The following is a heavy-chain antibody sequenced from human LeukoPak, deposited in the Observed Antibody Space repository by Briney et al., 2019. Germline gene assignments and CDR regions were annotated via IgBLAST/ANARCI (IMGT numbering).Heavy chain of an antibody. D-gene: IGHD2-15*01. CDR2: ISNDGSNK. J-gene: IGHJ4*02. Sequence: PGRSLRLSCAASGFTFSSYAMHWVRQAPGKGLEWVAVISNDGSNKYYADSVKGRFTISRDNAKNSLYLQMNSLRAEDTAVYYCARPYCSGGSCYPQSYYFDYWGQGTLVTVSS. V-gene: IGHV3-30*04. CDR1: GFTFSSYA. CDR3: ARPYCSGGSCYPQSYYFDY.